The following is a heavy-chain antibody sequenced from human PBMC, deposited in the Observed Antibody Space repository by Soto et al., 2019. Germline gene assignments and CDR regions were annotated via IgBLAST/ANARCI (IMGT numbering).Heavy chain of an antibody. D-gene: IGHD2-2*01. Sequence: TLSLTCAISGAPITGGDYSWNWIRQPPGKGLEWIGYIFHGGSTYYNPSLRSRVTISVDRSRTQFSLKMRSVTAADTAVYYCASGRVVVPAAVMFNCLDPWGQGALVTVS. CDR2: IFHGGST. J-gene: IGHJ5*02. CDR3: ASGRVVVPAAVMFNCLDP. CDR1: GAPITGGDYS. V-gene: IGHV4-30-2*01.